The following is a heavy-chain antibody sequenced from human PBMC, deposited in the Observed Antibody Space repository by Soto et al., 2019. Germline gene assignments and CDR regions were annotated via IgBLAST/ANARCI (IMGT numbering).Heavy chain of an antibody. CDR3: AKDGPSPEVVFDY. D-gene: IGHD2-15*01. V-gene: IGHV3-23*01. Sequence: GVSLRLSCAASGFTFSSYAMSWVRQAPGKGLEWVSAISGSGGSTYYADSVKGRFTISRDNSKNTLYPQMNSLRAEDTAVYYCAKDGPSPEVVFDYWGQGTLVTVSS. J-gene: IGHJ4*02. CDR2: ISGSGGST. CDR1: GFTFSSYA.